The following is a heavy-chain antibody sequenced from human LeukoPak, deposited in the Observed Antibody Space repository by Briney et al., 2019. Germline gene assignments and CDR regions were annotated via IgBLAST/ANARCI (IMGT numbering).Heavy chain of an antibody. D-gene: IGHD1-26*01. CDR3: AREMGSWELLYYFDY. CDR1: GGSISSSSYY. J-gene: IGHJ4*02. Sequence: PSETLSLTCTVSGGSISSSSYYWGWIRQPPGKGLEWIGSIYHSGSTYYNPSLKSRVTISVDTSKNQFSLKLSSVTAADTAVYYCAREMGSWELLYYFDYWGQGTLVTVSS. CDR2: IYHSGST. V-gene: IGHV4-39*07.